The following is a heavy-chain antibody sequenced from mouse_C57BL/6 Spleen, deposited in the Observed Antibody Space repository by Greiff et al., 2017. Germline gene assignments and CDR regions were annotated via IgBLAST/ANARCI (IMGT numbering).Heavy chain of an antibody. D-gene: IGHD2-4*01. CDR1: GYTFTSYW. CDR2: IDPSDSET. J-gene: IGHJ2*01. V-gene: IGHV1-52*01. Sequence: VQLQQPGAELVRPGSSVKLSCKASGYTFTSYWMHWVKQRPIQGLEWIGNIDPSDSETHYNQKFKDKATLTVDKSSSTAYMQLSSLTSEDSAVYYWARDYDYDGFDYWGQGTTLTVSS. CDR3: ARDYDYDGFDY.